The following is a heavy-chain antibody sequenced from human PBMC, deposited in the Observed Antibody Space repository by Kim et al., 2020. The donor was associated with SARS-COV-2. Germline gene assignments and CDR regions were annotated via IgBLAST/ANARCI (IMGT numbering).Heavy chain of an antibody. Sequence: SVKVSCKASGGTFSSYAISWVRQAPGQGLEWMGRIIPILGIANYAQKFQGRVTITADKSTSTAYMELSSLRSEDTAVYYGASGLKYSYGFDYWGQGTLVTVSS. V-gene: IGHV1-69*04. CDR2: IIPILGIA. D-gene: IGHD5-18*01. J-gene: IGHJ4*02. CDR1: GGTFSSYA. CDR3: ASGLKYSYGFDY.